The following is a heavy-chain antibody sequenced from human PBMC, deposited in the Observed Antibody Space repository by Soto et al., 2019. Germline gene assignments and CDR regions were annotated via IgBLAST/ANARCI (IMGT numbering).Heavy chain of an antibody. J-gene: IGHJ4*02. Sequence: QVQLVESGGGVVQPGTSLRLSCEASGFAFNKFGMHWVRQAPGKGLEWVAFISYDGSYQYYADSVQGLLTITRDNSMNTLNIQLNSLRREDTAVYYCAKGGEVGGVLGDHWGQGTLVTVSS. V-gene: IGHV3-30*18. D-gene: IGHD1-26*01. CDR2: ISYDGSYQ. CDR3: AKGGEVGGVLGDH. CDR1: GFAFNKFG.